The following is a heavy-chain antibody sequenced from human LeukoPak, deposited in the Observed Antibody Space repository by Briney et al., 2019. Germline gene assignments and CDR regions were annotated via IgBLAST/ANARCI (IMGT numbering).Heavy chain of an antibody. V-gene: IGHV1-46*01. CDR3: AYGDNNNWLDP. D-gene: IGHD4-17*01. CDR1: GHTFTSQY. CDR2: LYPSGDSM. J-gene: IGHJ5*02. Sequence: ASVKVSCKSSGHTFTSQYIHWVRQAPGQGLEWMGILYPSGDSMHFAQKFQGRVAMTRDTSTGTVYMDLNYLRSDDTAVYFCAYGDNNNWLDPWGQGTLVTVSS.